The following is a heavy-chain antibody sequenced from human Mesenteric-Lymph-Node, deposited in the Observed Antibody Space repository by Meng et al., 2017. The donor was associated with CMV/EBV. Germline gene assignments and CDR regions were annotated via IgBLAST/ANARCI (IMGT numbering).Heavy chain of an antibody. Sequence: ASVKVSCKASGYSFTSFGISWVRQAPGQGLEWMGIINPSGGSTSYAQKFQGRVTMARDTSTSTVYMELSSLRSEDTAVYYCARETDYGMDVWGQGTTVTVSS. V-gene: IGHV1-46*01. CDR3: ARETDYGMDV. J-gene: IGHJ6*02. CDR1: GYSFTSFG. CDR2: INPSGGST.